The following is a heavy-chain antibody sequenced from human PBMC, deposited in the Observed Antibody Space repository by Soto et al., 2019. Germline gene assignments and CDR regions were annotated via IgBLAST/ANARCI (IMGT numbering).Heavy chain of an antibody. V-gene: IGHV1-18*01. J-gene: IGHJ6*02. D-gene: IGHD2-8*01. CDR3: AKNGQPPYYYYGMDV. CDR1: GYTFSRDG. Sequence: ASVKVSCKASGYTFSRDGIGWVRQAPGQGLEWMGWISGYNGDTKYAQKVQGRVTMTIDTSTYTAYMELRSLTSDDTAIYYCAKNGQPPYYYYGMDVWGQGTTVTVSS. CDR2: ISGYNGDT.